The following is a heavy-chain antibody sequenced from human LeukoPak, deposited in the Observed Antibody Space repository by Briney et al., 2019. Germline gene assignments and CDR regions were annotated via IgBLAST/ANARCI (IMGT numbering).Heavy chain of an antibody. J-gene: IGHJ3*02. D-gene: IGHD5-24*01. Sequence: SGGSLRLSCAASGFTFSNYAMHWVRQAPGKGLEWVAVISSDGSSKYYTDSVKDRFTISRDNSKNTLYLQMNSLRAEDTAVYYCAKDRKRWLQSAAFDIWGQGTMVTVSS. CDR3: AKDRKRWLQSAAFDI. CDR2: ISSDGSSK. V-gene: IGHV3-30*04. CDR1: GFTFSNYA.